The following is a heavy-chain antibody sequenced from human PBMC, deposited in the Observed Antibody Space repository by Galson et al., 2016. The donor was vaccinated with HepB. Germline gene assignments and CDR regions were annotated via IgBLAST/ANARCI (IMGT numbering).Heavy chain of an antibody. J-gene: IGHJ4*02. CDR3: ARGTPDYRPYYFDY. D-gene: IGHD4-11*01. CDR1: GFTFGDYA. Sequence: SLRLSCATSGFTFGDYAMSWFRQAPGKGLECVGFIRSKTYGGTTEYAASVQARFTISRDDSKSFAYLQMSSLNTGDTAVYYCARGTPDYRPYYFDYWGQGTLVTVSS. V-gene: IGHV3-49*03. CDR2: IRSKTYGGTT.